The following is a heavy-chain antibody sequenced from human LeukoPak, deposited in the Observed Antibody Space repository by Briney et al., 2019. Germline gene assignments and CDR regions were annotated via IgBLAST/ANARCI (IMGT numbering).Heavy chain of an antibody. Sequence: GGSLRLSCAASGFTFSGYGMHWVRQAPGKGLEWVVVIWYDGSDKYYADSVKGRVTISRDNSKNTLYLQMNSLRAEDTAVYYCARGRPMVEPAVSNYYMDVWGKGTTVTVSS. D-gene: IGHD2-2*01. V-gene: IGHV3-33*01. J-gene: IGHJ6*03. CDR2: IWYDGSDK. CDR1: GFTFSGYG. CDR3: ARGRPMVEPAVSNYYMDV.